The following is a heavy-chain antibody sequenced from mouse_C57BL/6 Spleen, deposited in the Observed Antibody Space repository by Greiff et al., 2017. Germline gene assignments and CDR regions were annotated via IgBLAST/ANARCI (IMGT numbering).Heavy chain of an antibody. CDR2: ISRGSSTI. D-gene: IGHD2-4*01. CDR1: GFTFSDYG. CDR3: ARHDYDGAYYFDY. J-gene: IGHJ2*01. Sequence: EVQLVESGGGLVKPGGSLKLSCAASGFTFSDYGMHWVRQAPEKGLEWVAYISRGSSTIYYADTVKGRFTISRDNAKNTLFLQMTSLRSEDTAMYYCARHDYDGAYYFDYWGQGTTLTVSS. V-gene: IGHV5-17*01.